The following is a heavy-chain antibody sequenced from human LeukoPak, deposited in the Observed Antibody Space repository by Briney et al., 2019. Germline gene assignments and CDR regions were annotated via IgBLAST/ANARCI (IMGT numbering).Heavy chain of an antibody. V-gene: IGHV3-23*01. CDR1: GFTFSSYA. D-gene: IGHD2-15*01. CDR2: ISGSGGST. CDR3: AKDLRSAWYFDY. Sequence: PGGSLRLSCAASGFTFSSYAMSWVRQAPGRGLEWVSAISGSGGSTYYADSVKGRFTISKDNSKNTLYLQMNSLRAEDTDVYYCAKDLRSAWYFDYWGQGTLVTVSS. J-gene: IGHJ4*02.